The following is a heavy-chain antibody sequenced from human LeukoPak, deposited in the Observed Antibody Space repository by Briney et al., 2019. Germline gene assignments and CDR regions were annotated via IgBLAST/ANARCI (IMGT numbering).Heavy chain of an antibody. D-gene: IGHD1-26*01. CDR3: ARTWELLPDFDY. CDR1: GFTFSSYW. J-gene: IGHJ4*02. Sequence: GGSLRLSCAASGFTFSSYWMHWVRQAPGKGLVWVSRINSGGRSTSYADSVKGRFAISRDNAKNTLYLQMNSLRAEDTAVYYCARTWELLPDFDYWGQGTLVTVSS. V-gene: IGHV3-74*01. CDR2: INSGGRST.